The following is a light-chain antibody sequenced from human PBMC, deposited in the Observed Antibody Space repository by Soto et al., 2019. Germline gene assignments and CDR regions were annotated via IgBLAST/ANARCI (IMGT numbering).Light chain of an antibody. Sequence: EIVMTQSPATLSVSPGERATLSCRASQSVSSKLAWYQQKPGQAPRLLIYGASTRATGIPARFSGSGSGTEFTLTIGRLEPEDFAVYYCQQYGSSPRTFGQGTRWIS. CDR3: QQYGSSPRT. V-gene: IGKV3-15*01. CDR1: QSVSSK. J-gene: IGKJ1*01. CDR2: GAS.